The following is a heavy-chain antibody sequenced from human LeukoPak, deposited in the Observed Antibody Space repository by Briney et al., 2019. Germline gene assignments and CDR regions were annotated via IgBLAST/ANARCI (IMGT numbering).Heavy chain of an antibody. CDR3: AKRPRGNYLDPFDY. CDR2: ISGSGGST. Sequence: PGGSLRLSCAASGFTFSSYAMSWVRQAPGKGLERVSGISGSGGSTYYADSVKGRFTISRDNSKNRLYLQMNSLRAEDTAVYYCAKRPRGNYLDPFDYWGQGTLVTVAS. J-gene: IGHJ4*02. CDR1: GFTFSSYA. V-gene: IGHV3-23*01. D-gene: IGHD3-10*01.